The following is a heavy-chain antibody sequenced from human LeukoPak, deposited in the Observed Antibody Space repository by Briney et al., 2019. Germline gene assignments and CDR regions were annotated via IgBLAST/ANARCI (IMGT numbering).Heavy chain of an antibody. D-gene: IGHD6-13*01. V-gene: IGHV3-48*02. CDR2: ISSSGSTI. J-gene: IGHJ4*02. Sequence: GGSLTLSCAASGFTFSSYSMNWVRQAPGRGLEWVSYISSSGSTIYYADSLRGRFTISRDNAKNSLYLQMNSLSDEHTAVYYCAREAGTSQGSSWLRLKHFDYRGQGT. CDR1: GFTFSSYS. CDR3: AREAGTSQGSSWLRLKHFDY.